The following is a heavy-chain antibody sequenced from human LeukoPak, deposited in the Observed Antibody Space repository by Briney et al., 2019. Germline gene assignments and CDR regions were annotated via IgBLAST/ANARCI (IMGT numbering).Heavy chain of an antibody. CDR1: GGSISSSNW. CDR3: ARHVRARLLWFGELLPKKNDYFDY. J-gene: IGHJ4*02. V-gene: IGHV4-4*02. CDR2: IYHSGST. D-gene: IGHD3-10*01. Sequence: PSETLSLTCAVSGGSISSSNWWSWVRQPPGKGLEWIGEIYHSGSTNYNPSLKSRVTISVDKSKNQFSLKLSSVTAADTAVYYCARHVRARLLWFGELLPKKNDYFDYWGQGTLVTVSS.